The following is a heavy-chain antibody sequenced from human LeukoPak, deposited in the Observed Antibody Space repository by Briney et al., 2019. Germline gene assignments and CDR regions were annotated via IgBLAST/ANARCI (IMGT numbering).Heavy chain of an antibody. Sequence: GRSLRLSCAASGFTFSDHYMDWVRQAPGKGLEWVGRTRNKANSYTTEYAASVKGRFTISRDDSKNSLYLQMNSLKTEDTAVYFCARVNRGSYHFDYWGQGTLVTVSS. V-gene: IGHV3-72*01. D-gene: IGHD1-26*01. CDR3: ARVNRGSYHFDY. CDR1: GFTFSDHY. J-gene: IGHJ4*02. CDR2: TRNKANSYTT.